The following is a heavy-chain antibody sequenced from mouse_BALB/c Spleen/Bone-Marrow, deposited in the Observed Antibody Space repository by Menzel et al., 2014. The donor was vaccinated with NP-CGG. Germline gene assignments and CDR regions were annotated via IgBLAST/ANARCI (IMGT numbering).Heavy chain of an antibody. CDR1: GYSFTGYN. CDR3: AGYGYDYWYFDV. CDR2: IDPYYGGT. Sequence: VQLQQSGPELEKPGASVKISCKASGYSFTGYNMNWVKQSIGKSLEWIGNIDPYYGGTSYNQKFKGKATLTVDKSSSTTYMQLKSLTSEDSAIYYCAGYGYDYWYFDVWGAGTTVTVSS. D-gene: IGHD2-2*01. V-gene: IGHV1-39*01. J-gene: IGHJ1*01.